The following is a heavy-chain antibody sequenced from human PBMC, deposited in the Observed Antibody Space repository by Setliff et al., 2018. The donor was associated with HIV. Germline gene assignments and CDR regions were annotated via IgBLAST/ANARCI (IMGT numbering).Heavy chain of an antibody. CDR3: ARGASSSAVYYYYYYMDV. CDR1: GYTFPDYY. J-gene: IGHJ6*03. D-gene: IGHD6-6*01. CDR2: INTNTGNP. Sequence: ASVKVSCKTSGYTFPDYYLHWVRQAPGQGPEWMGWINTNTGNPTYAQGFTGRFVLSLDTSVSTAYLQITSLKAEDTAVYYCARGASSSAVYYYYYYMDVWGKGTTVTVSS. V-gene: IGHV7-4-1*02.